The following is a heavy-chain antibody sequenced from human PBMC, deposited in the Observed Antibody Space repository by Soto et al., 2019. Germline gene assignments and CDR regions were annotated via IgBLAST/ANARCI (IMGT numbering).Heavy chain of an antibody. Sequence: GGSLRLSCAASGFTVNGKKYITWVRQAPGKGLEWVSALYIADGTFYAGSVKGRFTVSIDSSKNTVYLQMNNLSPEDTAVYYCATWLLREHAFDIWGLGTMVTVSS. CDR3: ATWLLREHAFDI. CDR1: GFTVNGKKY. D-gene: IGHD2-15*01. J-gene: IGHJ3*02. CDR2: LYIADGT. V-gene: IGHV3-53*01.